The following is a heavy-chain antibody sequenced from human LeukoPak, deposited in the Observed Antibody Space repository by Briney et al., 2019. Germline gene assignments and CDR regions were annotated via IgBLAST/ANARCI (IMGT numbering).Heavy chain of an antibody. J-gene: IGHJ4*02. CDR1: GFTVSSNY. CDR3: AKDYRDFDY. CDR2: ISDSGGST. D-gene: IGHD3-16*02. Sequence: PGGSLRLSCAASGFTVSSNYMSWVRQAPGKGLEWVSAISDSGGSTYYADSVKGRFTISRDNSKNTLYLQMNSLRAEDTAVYYCAKDYRDFDYWGQGTLVTVSS. V-gene: IGHV3-23*01.